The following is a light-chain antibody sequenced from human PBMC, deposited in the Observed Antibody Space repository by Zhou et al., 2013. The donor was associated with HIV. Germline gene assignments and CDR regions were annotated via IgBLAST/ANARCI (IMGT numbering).Light chain of an antibody. CDR3: SSYTASSTLV. CDR2: DVA. CDR1: TSDVGGYNY. V-gene: IGLV2-14*03. J-gene: IGLJ1*01. Sequence: QSALTQPRSVSGSPGQSVTISCTGTTSDVGGYNYVSWYQHYPGKAPKLMIYDVANRPSGVSDRFSGSKSGNTASLTISRLQAEDEADYYCSSYTASSTLVFGTGTKVTVL.